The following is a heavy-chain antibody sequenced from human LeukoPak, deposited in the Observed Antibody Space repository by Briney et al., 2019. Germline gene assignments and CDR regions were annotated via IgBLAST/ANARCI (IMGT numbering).Heavy chain of an antibody. CDR1: GFTFSSYG. CDR3: ARDYYGSGLPYYFDY. Sequence: PGGSLRLSCAACGFTFSSYGMHWVRQDPGKGLEWVAVIWYDGSDKYYADSVKGRFTISRDNAKNSLYLQMNSLRDEDTAVYYCARDYYGSGLPYYFDYWGQGTLVTVSS. V-gene: IGHV3-33*01. J-gene: IGHJ4*02. CDR2: IWYDGSDK. D-gene: IGHD3-10*01.